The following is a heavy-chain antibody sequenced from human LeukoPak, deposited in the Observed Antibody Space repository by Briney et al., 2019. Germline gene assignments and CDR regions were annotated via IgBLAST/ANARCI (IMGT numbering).Heavy chain of an antibody. V-gene: IGHV3-33*01. D-gene: IGHD4-17*01. Sequence: PGGSPRLSCAASGFTFNHFAIHWVRQAPGKGLEWVAIIWYDGSNKYYADSVKGRFTISRDNSKNTLYLQMNGLRAEDTAVYYCARDQGTVTTIPGVDIWGQGTMLTVST. CDR2: IWYDGSNK. CDR1: GFTFNHFA. J-gene: IGHJ3*02. CDR3: ARDQGTVTTIPGVDI.